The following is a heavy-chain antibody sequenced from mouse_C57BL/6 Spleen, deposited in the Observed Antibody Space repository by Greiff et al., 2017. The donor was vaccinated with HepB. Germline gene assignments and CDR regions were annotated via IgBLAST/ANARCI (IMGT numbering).Heavy chain of an antibody. J-gene: IGHJ4*01. CDR3: AKNSPRISTTVSYAMDY. CDR1: GFSLTSYG. D-gene: IGHD1-1*01. V-gene: IGHV2-5*01. CDR2: IWRGGST. Sequence: VQLQQSGPGLVQPSQSLSITCTVSGFSLTSYGVHWVRQSPGKGLEWLGVIWRGGSTDYNAAFMSRLSITKDNSKSQVFFKMNSLQADDTAIYDCAKNSPRISTTVSYAMDYWGQGTSVTVSS.